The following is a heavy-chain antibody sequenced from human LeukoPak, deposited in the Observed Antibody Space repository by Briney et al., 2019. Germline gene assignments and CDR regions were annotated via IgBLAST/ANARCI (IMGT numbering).Heavy chain of an antibody. CDR1: GFTFSSYG. CDR3: AKDPRRGVGFVGATFDY. D-gene: IGHD1-26*01. V-gene: IGHV3-23*01. Sequence: GGSLRLSCAASGFTFSSYGMSWVRQAPGKGLEWVSAISGSGGSTYYADSVKGRFTISRGNAKNSLYLQMNSLRAEDTAVYYCAKDPRRGVGFVGATFDYWGQGTLVSVSS. CDR2: ISGSGGST. J-gene: IGHJ4*02.